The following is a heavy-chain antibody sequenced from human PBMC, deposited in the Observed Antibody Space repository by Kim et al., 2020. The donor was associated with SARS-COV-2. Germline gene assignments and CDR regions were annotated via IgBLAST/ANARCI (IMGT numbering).Heavy chain of an antibody. D-gene: IGHD2-15*01. Sequence: GGSLRLSCAASGFTFSSYAMHWVRQAPGKGLEYVSAISSNGGSTYYANSVKGRFTISRDNSKNTLYLQMGSLRAEDMAVYYCARDSGYCSGGSCYYDAFDIWGQGTMVTVSS. V-gene: IGHV3-64*01. CDR1: GFTFSSYA. J-gene: IGHJ3*02. CDR3: ARDSGYCSGGSCYYDAFDI. CDR2: ISSNGGST.